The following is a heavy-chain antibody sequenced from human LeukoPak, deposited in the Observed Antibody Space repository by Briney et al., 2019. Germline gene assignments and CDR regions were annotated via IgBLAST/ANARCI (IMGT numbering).Heavy chain of an antibody. CDR1: GFTFSSYE. J-gene: IGHJ4*02. D-gene: IGHD3-22*01. CDR3: ARDLSDSSKAY. Sequence: GGCLRLSCAASGFTFSSYEMSWVRQAPGKGLECVSYISSSGSTIYYADSVKGRFTISRDNAKNSLYLQMNSLRAEDTAVYYCARDLSDSSKAYWGQGPLVTVSS. V-gene: IGHV3-48*03. CDR2: ISSSGSTI.